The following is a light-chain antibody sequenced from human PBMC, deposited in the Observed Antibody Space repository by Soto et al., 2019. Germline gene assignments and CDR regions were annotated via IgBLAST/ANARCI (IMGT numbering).Light chain of an antibody. CDR1: SSDVGGYKY. CDR2: EVN. J-gene: IGLJ1*01. Sequence: QSALTQPPSASGSPGQSVTISCTGTSSDVGGYKYVSWYQQHPGKAPKLMIFEVNKRPSGVPDRFSGSNSGNTASLTVSGLQAEDEADYSCRSYAGINNLGVFGTGSKVTVL. CDR3: RSYAGINNLGV. V-gene: IGLV2-8*01.